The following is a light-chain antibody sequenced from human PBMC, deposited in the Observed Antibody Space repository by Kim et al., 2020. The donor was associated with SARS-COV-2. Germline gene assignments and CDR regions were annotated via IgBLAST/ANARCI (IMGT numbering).Light chain of an antibody. CDR3: AAWDDSLNGPV. CDR1: SSNIGTKH. V-gene: IGLV1-44*01. Sequence: GQGGTISCSGSSSNIGTKHVNWYQQLPGTAPKLLIFSNNQRPSGGPDRFSGSKSGTSASLAISGLQSEDEADYYCAAWDDSLNGPVFGGGTQLTVL. J-gene: IGLJ3*02. CDR2: SNN.